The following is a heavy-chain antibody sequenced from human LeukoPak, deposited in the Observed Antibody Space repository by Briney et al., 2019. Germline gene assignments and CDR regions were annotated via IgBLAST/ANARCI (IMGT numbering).Heavy chain of an antibody. CDR1: GGSFSGYY. D-gene: IGHD3-10*01. CDR2: INHSGST. J-gene: IGHJ4*02. Sequence: SETLSLTCAVYGGSFSGYYWSWIRQPPGKGLEWIGEINHSGSTNYSPSLKSRVTISVDTSKNQFSLKLSSVTAADTAVYYCARSSPRFYYGSGIVDHWGQGTLVTVSS. CDR3: ARSSPRFYYGSGIVDH. V-gene: IGHV4-34*01.